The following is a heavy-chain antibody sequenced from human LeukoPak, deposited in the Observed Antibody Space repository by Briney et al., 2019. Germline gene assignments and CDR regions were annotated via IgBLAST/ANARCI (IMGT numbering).Heavy chain of an antibody. Sequence: LSLTCAVYGGSFSGYYWSWFRQAPGKGLEWVGFIRSKAYGGTTEYAASVKGRFTISRDDSKSIAYLQMNSLKTEDTAVYYCTRDGDYVDYWGQGTLVTVSS. CDR2: IRSKAYGGTT. V-gene: IGHV3-49*03. CDR3: TRDGDYVDY. J-gene: IGHJ4*02. D-gene: IGHD4-17*01. CDR1: GGSFSGYY.